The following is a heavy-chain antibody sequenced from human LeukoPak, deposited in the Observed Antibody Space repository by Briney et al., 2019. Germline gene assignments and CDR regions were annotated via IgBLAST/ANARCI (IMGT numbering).Heavy chain of an antibody. D-gene: IGHD1-1*01. J-gene: IGHJ4*02. V-gene: IGHV3-11*01. Sequence: GGTPGLSCAASGITFRDHYMSWVRPTPGKGVEWVAYISSVGSTIKYVDSVKGRFTISRDNAKNLLYLQMNSLRAEDTAIYYCARDPGTTVDYWGQGTLVTVSS. CDR3: ARDPGTTVDY. CDR2: ISSVGSTI. CDR1: GITFRDHY.